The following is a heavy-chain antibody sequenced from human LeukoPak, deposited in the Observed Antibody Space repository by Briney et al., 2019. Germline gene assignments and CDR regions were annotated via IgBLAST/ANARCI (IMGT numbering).Heavy chain of an antibody. CDR1: GGSISSYY. CDR3: ARVLEGSSGQHWYFDL. V-gene: IGHV4-59*12. D-gene: IGHD6-19*01. J-gene: IGHJ2*01. Sequence: SETLSLTCTVSGGSISSYYWSWIRQPPGKGLEWIGYIYYSGSTKYNPSLKSRVTISVDTSKNQFSLRLSSVTAADTAVYYCARVLEGSSGQHWYFDLWGRGTLVTVSS. CDR2: IYYSGST.